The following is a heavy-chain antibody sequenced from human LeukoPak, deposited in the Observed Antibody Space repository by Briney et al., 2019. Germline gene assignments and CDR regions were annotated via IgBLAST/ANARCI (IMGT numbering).Heavy chain of an antibody. CDR3: ARETFGSSRPSDY. Sequence: GASVKVSCKASGHTFILEDINWVRQATGQGLEWMGWINTANGNTQYSQKFQGRVTITRDTSASTAYMELSSLRSEDTAVFWCARETFGSSRPSDYWGQGTLVTVSS. CDR2: INTANGNT. V-gene: IGHV1-3*04. D-gene: IGHD6-13*01. J-gene: IGHJ4*02. CDR1: GHTFILED.